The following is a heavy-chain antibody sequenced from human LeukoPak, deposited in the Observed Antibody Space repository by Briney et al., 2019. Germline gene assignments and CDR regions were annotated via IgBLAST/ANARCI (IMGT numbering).Heavy chain of an antibody. D-gene: IGHD3-3*01. CDR3: VGNFLGY. J-gene: IGHJ4*02. Sequence: GGSLRLSCAASGITFSNTRMTCAPQAPGKGLEWVGRIKSKADGGATDYTAPVNGRFTISRDDSKNTLYLQMNSLKTEDTAVYYCVGNFLGYWGQGTLVTVSS. V-gene: IGHV3-15*01. CDR2: IKSKADGGAT. CDR1: GITFSNTR.